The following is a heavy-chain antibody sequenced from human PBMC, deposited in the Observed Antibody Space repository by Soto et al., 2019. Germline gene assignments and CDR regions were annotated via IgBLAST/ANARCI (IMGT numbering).Heavy chain of an antibody. CDR1: GFTFNDAW. J-gene: IGHJ4*02. V-gene: IGHV3-15*07. CDR2: IKSESDGGTT. CDR3: MTDRQYRPAF. Sequence: GGSLRLSCAGSGFTFNDAWMNWVRQAPGKGLEWVGRIKSESDGGTTAYAAPVKGRFTISRDDSKNTVYLQMNSLRTEDTALYYCMTDRQYRPAFWGQGTQVTVSS. D-gene: IGHD3-16*02.